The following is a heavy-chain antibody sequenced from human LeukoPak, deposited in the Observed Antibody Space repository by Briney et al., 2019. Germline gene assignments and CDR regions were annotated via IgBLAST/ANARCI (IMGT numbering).Heavy chain of an antibody. CDR1: GFTFSSYG. Sequence: GGSLRLSCAASGFTFSSYGMHWVRQAPGKGLEWVAVISYDGSNKYYADSVKGRFTISRDNSKNTLYLQMNSLRAEDTAVYYCATYDFWSGYYDGRYYYMDVWGKGTTVTVSS. CDR2: ISYDGSNK. CDR3: ATYDFWSGYYDGRYYYMDV. J-gene: IGHJ6*03. V-gene: IGHV3-30-3*01. D-gene: IGHD3-3*01.